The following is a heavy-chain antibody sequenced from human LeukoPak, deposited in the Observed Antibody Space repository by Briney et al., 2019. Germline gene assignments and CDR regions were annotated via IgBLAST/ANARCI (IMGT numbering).Heavy chain of an antibody. CDR1: GFTFSSYS. CDR2: ISSSSSYI. D-gene: IGHD2-15*01. J-gene: IGHJ6*04. Sequence: GGSLRLSCAASGFTFSSYSMNWVRQAPGKGLEWVSSISSSSSYIYYADSVKGRFTISRDHAKNSLYLQMNSLRAEDTAVYYCARDRRPGISGGSCEDVWGKGTTVTVSS. CDR3: ARDRRPGISGGSCEDV. V-gene: IGHV3-21*01.